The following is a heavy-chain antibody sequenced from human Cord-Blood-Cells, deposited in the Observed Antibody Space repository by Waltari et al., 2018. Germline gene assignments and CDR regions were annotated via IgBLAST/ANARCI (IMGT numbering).Heavy chain of an antibody. Sequence: QVQLQESGPGLVKPSETLSLTCTVSGGSTSRSSWTWIRQPPGKGREWIGYTYYSGSTNYNPSLKSRVTISVDTSKNQFSLKLSSVTAADTAVYYCARGRIAAARTYGMDVWGQGTTVTVSS. J-gene: IGHJ6*02. D-gene: IGHD6-13*01. V-gene: IGHV4-59*01. CDR2: TYYSGST. CDR3: ARGRIAAARTYGMDV. CDR1: GGSTSRSS.